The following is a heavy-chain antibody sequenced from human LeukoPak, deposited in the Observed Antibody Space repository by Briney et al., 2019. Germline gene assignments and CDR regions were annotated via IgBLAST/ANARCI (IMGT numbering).Heavy chain of an antibody. D-gene: IGHD1-26*01. V-gene: IGHV3-7*03. CDR3: VKDSPPRYSGSPPAY. CDR2: INKDGGEK. Sequence: GGSLRPSCAASGFTFSSYWMSWVRQAPGKGLEWVANINKDGGEKYYVDSVKGRFTISRDNAKNSLHLQMNSLRADDTAVYYCVKDSPPRYSGSPPAYWGQGTLVTVSS. J-gene: IGHJ4*02. CDR1: GFTFSSYW.